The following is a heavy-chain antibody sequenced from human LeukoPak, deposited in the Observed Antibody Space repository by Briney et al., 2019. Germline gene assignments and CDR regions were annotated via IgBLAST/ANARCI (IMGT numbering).Heavy chain of an antibody. J-gene: IGHJ4*02. CDR2: INHSGGT. CDR1: GGSFSGYY. Sequence: SETLSLTCAISGGSFSGYYWTWIRQPPGKGLEWIGGINHSGGTNYNPSLESRVTISVDTSKNQFSLKPNSVTAADTAMYYCARGSPYYYDSSDYLSRYFDYWGQGTLVTVSS. D-gene: IGHD3-22*01. V-gene: IGHV4-34*01. CDR3: ARGSPYYYDSSDYLSRYFDY.